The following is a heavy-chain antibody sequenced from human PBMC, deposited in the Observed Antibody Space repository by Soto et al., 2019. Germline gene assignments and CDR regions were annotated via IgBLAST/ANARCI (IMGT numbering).Heavy chain of an antibody. CDR1: GVTFSSYV. D-gene: IGHD2-15*01. CDR3: AKDGLGSCTGGTCYGSDY. J-gene: IGHJ4*02. CDR2: ISGSGASI. V-gene: IGHV3-23*01. Sequence: EVQLLESGGNLVQPGGSLRLSCAASGVTFSSYVMSWVRQAPGKGLEWVSTISGSGASIYDADSVKGRFTISRDNSKNTVYLQMNSLRAEDTAVYYCAKDGLGSCTGGTCYGSDYWGQGPLVTVSS.